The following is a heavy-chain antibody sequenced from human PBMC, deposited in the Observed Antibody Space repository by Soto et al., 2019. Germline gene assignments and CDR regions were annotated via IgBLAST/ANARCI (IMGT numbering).Heavy chain of an antibody. V-gene: IGHV1-69*02. CDR1: GGTFSSYT. CDR2: VIPALEME. CDR3: AAVAGTSAFVGYFEY. Sequence: QGLLVQSGAEVKKPGSSVKVSCTVSGGTFSSYTLTWLRQAPGQGPEWVGRVIPALEMEEYGRKFQDRVTFTADTSKRTAYMEMRSLTSDDTAVYYCAAVAGTSAFVGYFEYWGQGTLVTVAS. J-gene: IGHJ4*02. D-gene: IGHD6-19*01.